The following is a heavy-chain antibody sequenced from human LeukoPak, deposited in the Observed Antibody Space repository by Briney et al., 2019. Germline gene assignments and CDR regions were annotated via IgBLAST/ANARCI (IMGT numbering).Heavy chain of an antibody. Sequence: GGSLRLSCAASGFTFSSYAMSWVRQAPGKGLEWVSAISGSGGSTYYADSVKGRFTISRDNSKNTLYLQMNSLRAEDTAVYYCAKLMYYYDSSGYYWAYFQHWGQGTLVTASS. D-gene: IGHD3-22*01. V-gene: IGHV3-23*01. J-gene: IGHJ1*01. CDR1: GFTFSSYA. CDR3: AKLMYYYDSSGYYWAYFQH. CDR2: ISGSGGST.